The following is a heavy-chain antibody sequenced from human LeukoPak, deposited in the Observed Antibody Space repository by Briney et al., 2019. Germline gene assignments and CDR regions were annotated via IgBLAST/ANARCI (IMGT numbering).Heavy chain of an antibody. D-gene: IGHD3-22*01. V-gene: IGHV1-8*02. CDR1: GGTFSSYT. Sequence: ASVKVSCKTSGGTFSSYTISWVRQAPGQGLEWMGWMNPNSGNTGYAQKFQGRVTMTRNTSISTAYMELSSLRSEDTAVYYCARVYTMIVVALGYWGQGTLVTVSS. CDR2: MNPNSGNT. CDR3: ARVYTMIVVALGY. J-gene: IGHJ4*02.